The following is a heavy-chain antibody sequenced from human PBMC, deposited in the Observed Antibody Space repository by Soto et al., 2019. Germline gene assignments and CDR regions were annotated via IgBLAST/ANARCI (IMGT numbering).Heavy chain of an antibody. D-gene: IGHD5-18*01. CDR1: GFTFSSYA. J-gene: IGHJ6*02. V-gene: IGHV3-23*01. Sequence: PGGSLRLSCAASGFTFSSYAMSWVRQAPGKGLEWVSAISGSGGSTYYADSVKGRFTISRDNSKNTLYLQMNSLRAEDTAVYYCARSDGWIKLWFYYYYGMDVWGQGTTVTVYS. CDR2: ISGSGGST. CDR3: ARSDGWIKLWFYYYYGMDV.